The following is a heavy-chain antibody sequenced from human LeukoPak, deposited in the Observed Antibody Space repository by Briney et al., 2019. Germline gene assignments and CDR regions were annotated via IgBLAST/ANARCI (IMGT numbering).Heavy chain of an antibody. Sequence: ASVKVSCKASGYTFTSYGISWVRQAPGQGLEWMGWISAYNGNTNYAQKRQGRVTMTTDTSTSTAYMELRSLRSDDTAVYYCARDLGIAVAGTADYWGQGTLVTVSS. CDR1: GYTFTSYG. CDR2: ISAYNGNT. CDR3: ARDLGIAVAGTADY. V-gene: IGHV1-18*01. D-gene: IGHD6-19*01. J-gene: IGHJ4*02.